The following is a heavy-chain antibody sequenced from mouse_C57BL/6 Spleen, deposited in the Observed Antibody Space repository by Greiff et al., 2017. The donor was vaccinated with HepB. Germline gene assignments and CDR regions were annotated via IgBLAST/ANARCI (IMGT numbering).Heavy chain of an antibody. D-gene: IGHD4-1*02. CDR3: AREGPTGTGAFAY. Sequence: VQLQQSGPELVKPGASVKISCKASGYAFSSSWMNWVKQRPGKGLEWIGRIYPGDGDTNYNGKFKGKATLTADKSSSTAYMQLSSLTSEDSAVYFCAREGPTGTGAFAYWGQGTLVTVSA. CDR2: IYPGDGDT. V-gene: IGHV1-82*01. CDR1: GYAFSSSW. J-gene: IGHJ3*01.